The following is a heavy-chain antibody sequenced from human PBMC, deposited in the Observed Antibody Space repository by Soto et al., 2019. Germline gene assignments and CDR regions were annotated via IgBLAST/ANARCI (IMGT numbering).Heavy chain of an antibody. J-gene: IGHJ4*02. Sequence: EVQLVQSGAEVKKHGESLRISCKGSGYSFTSYWISWVRQMPGKGLEWMGRIDPSDSYTNYSPSFQGHVTISADKSISTAYLQWSSLKASDTAMDYCARLQAAAGDNDLTFDYWGQGTLVTVSS. CDR1: GYSFTSYW. CDR3: ARLQAAAGDNDLTFDY. D-gene: IGHD6-13*01. V-gene: IGHV5-10-1*01. CDR2: IDPSDSYT.